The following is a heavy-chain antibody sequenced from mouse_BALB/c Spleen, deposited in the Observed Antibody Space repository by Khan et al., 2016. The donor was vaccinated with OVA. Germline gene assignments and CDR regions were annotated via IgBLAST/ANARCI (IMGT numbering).Heavy chain of an antibody. V-gene: IGHV3-2*02. Sequence: EVQLQESGPGLVKPSQSLSLTCTVTGYSITSDYAWNWIRQFPGNKLEWMGYISYSGSTSYNPSLKSRISITRDTSKNQFFLQLYSVTTEDTATYYCARRGDGYYGAMDYWGQGTSVTVSS. CDR3: ARRGDGYYGAMDY. D-gene: IGHD2-3*01. J-gene: IGHJ4*01. CDR1: GYSITSDYA. CDR2: ISYSGST.